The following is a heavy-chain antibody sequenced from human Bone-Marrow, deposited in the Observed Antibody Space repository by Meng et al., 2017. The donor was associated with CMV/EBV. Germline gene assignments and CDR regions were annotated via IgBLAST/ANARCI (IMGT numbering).Heavy chain of an antibody. CDR1: GFTFSSYA. Sequence: LSLTCAASGFTFSSYAMHWVRQAPGKGLEWVAVISYDGSNKYYADSVKGRFTISRDNSKNTLYLQMNSLRAEDTAVYYCARDRSYYDILTGSMQYYGMDVWGQGTTVPVSS. CDR2: ISYDGSNK. J-gene: IGHJ6*02. V-gene: IGHV3-30-3*01. D-gene: IGHD3-9*01. CDR3: ARDRSYYDILTGSMQYYGMDV.